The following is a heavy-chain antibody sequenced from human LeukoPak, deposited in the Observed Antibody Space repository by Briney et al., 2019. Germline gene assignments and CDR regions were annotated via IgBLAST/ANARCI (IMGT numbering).Heavy chain of an antibody. CDR3: AIAAGWELGY. CDR2: IKEDASEE. J-gene: IGHJ4*02. V-gene: IGHV3-7*01. CDR1: GFTSSRHW. D-gene: IGHD6-25*01. Sequence: GGSLRLSCAVSGFTSSRHWMSWVRQTPEKGLEWVANIKEDASEENYVDSMKGRFTISRDNAKNSLYLQMNSLRAEDTAVYYCAIAAGWELGYWGQGTLVTVSS.